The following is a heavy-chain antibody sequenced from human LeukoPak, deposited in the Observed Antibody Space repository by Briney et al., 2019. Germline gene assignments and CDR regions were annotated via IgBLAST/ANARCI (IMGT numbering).Heavy chain of an antibody. CDR1: GFTFSGSA. J-gene: IGHJ5*02. D-gene: IGHD2-2*02. Sequence: GGSLRLSCAASGFTFSGSAMHWVRQASGKGLEWVGRMRSKANSYATAYAASVKGRFTISRDDSKNTAYLQMNSLKTEDTAVYYCTSRISNGYCSSTSCYRPWGQGTLVTVSS. CDR2: MRSKANSYAT. CDR3: TSRISNGYCSSTSCYRP. V-gene: IGHV3-73*01.